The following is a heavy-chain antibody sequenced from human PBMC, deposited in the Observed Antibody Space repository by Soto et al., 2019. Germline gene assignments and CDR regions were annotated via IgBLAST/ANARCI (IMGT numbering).Heavy chain of an antibody. CDR3: ARKDYGDYRWFDP. Sequence: PSETLSLTCAVSGGSIISSSWWSWVRQPPGKGLEWIGEIYHSGSTNYNPSLKSPVTISVDKSKNQFSLKLNSVTAADTAVYYCARKDYGDYRWFDPWGQGTLVTVSS. CDR1: GGSIISSSW. V-gene: IGHV4-4*02. D-gene: IGHD4-17*01. CDR2: IYHSGST. J-gene: IGHJ5*02.